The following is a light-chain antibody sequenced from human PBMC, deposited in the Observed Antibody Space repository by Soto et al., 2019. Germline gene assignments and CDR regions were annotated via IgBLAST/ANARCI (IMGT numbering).Light chain of an antibody. CDR3: QSYDSILSGVV. J-gene: IGLJ2*01. V-gene: IGLV1-40*01. Sequence: QSVLTQPPSVSGAPGQRVTISCTGSSSNIGAGYDVHWYQQLPGTAPKLLIYGSSNRPSGVPDRFSGSKSGTSASLAITGLQAEDEADYYCQSYDSILSGVVFGGGTKLTVL. CDR2: GSS. CDR1: SSNIGAGYD.